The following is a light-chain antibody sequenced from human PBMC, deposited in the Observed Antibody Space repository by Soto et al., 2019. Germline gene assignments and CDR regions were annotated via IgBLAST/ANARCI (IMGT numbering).Light chain of an antibody. CDR1: GGDVGGYNY. CDR3: TSYTIRGTLV. Sequence: QSALTQPASVSGSPGQSITISCAGTGGDVGGYNYVSWYQHFPGKAPKLIIYDVTNRPSGVSSRFSGSKSGNTASLTISGLQAEDDADYYCTSYTIRGTLVFGTGTKLTVL. V-gene: IGLV2-14*01. CDR2: DVT. J-gene: IGLJ1*01.